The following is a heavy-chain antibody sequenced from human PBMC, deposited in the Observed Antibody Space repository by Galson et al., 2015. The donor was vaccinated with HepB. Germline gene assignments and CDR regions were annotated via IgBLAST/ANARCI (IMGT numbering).Heavy chain of an antibody. D-gene: IGHD5-12*01. CDR3: ARDRRWLRSQYYFDY. V-gene: IGHV1-69*13. CDR1: GGTFSSYA. J-gene: IGHJ4*02. Sequence: VKVSCKASGGTFSSYAISWVRQAPGQGLEWMGGIIPIFGTANYAQKFQGRVTITADESTSTAYMELSSLRSEDTAVYYCARDRRWLRSQYYFDYWGQGTLVTVSS. CDR2: IIPIFGTA.